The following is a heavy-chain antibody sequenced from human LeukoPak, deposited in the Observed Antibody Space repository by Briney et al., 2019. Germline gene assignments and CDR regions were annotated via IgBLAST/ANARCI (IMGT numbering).Heavy chain of an antibody. D-gene: IGHD3-16*02. CDR3: AKGNLMITFGGVIVF. Sequence: GGSLRLSCAASGFTFSSYSMNWVRQAPGKGLEWVSSISSSSSYIYYADSVKGRFTISRDNSKNTLYVQMNSLRAEDTAVYYCAKGNLMITFGGVIVFWGQGTLVTVSS. CDR1: GFTFSSYS. J-gene: IGHJ4*02. CDR2: ISSSSSYI. V-gene: IGHV3-21*04.